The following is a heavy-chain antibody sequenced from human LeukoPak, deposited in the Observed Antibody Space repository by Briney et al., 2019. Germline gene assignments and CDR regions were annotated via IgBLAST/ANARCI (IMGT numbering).Heavy chain of an antibody. CDR2: IRYDGSNK. D-gene: IGHD2-2*01. V-gene: IGHV3-30*02. Sequence: GGSLRLSCAASGFTFSSYGMHWVRQAPGKGLEWVAFIRYDGSNKYYADSVKGRFTISRDNSKNTLYLQMNSLRAEDTAVYYCAKDGCSSTSCSGPMNYYYYMDVWGKGTTVTVSS. J-gene: IGHJ6*03. CDR3: AKDGCSSTSCSGPMNYYYYMDV. CDR1: GFTFSSYG.